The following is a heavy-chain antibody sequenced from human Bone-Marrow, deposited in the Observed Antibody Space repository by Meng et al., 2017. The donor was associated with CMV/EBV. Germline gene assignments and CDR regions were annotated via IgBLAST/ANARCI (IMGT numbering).Heavy chain of an antibody. Sequence: GESLKISCAASGFTFSDYYMSWIRQAPGKGLEWVSYISSSGSTIYYADSVKGRFTISRDNAKNSLYLQMNSLRAEDTAVYYCARDITIFGVAPLDVWGQGTTVTVSS. V-gene: IGHV3-11*04. D-gene: IGHD3-3*01. CDR3: ARDITIFGVAPLDV. J-gene: IGHJ6*02. CDR2: ISSSGSTI. CDR1: GFTFSDYY.